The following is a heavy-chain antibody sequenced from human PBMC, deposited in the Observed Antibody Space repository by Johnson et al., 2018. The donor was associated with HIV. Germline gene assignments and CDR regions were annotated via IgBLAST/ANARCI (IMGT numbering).Heavy chain of an antibody. D-gene: IGHD1-14*01. Sequence: EVQLVESGGGLVQPGGSLRLSCAASGVTLSNYWMSWVRQAPGKGLEWVANIKEDGSEKYYVDSVKGRFTISRDNAKNSLYLQMNSLRAEDTAVYYCAKIRTSGTGDAFDIWGQGTMVTVSS. CDR2: IKEDGSEK. V-gene: IGHV3-7*01. CDR3: AKIRTSGTGDAFDI. CDR1: GVTLSNYW. J-gene: IGHJ3*02.